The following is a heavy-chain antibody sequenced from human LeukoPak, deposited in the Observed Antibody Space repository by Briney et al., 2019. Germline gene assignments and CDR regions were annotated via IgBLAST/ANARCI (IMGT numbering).Heavy chain of an antibody. CDR1: GGSVTSDY. D-gene: IGHD2-2*01. V-gene: IGHV4-59*08. CDR3: ARRYCSSTSCPIDY. CDR2: MYYSGST. Sequence: PSETLSLTCTVSGGSVTSDYWSWIRQPPGKGLEWIGYMYYSGSTNYNPSLKSRFTISGDTSKNQFSLKLSSVTAADTAVYYCARRYCSSTSCPIDYWGQGTLVTVSS. J-gene: IGHJ4*02.